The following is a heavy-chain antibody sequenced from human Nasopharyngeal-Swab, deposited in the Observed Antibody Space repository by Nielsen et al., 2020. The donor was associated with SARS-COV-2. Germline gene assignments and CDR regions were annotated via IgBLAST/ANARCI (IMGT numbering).Heavy chain of an antibody. D-gene: IGHD3-9*01. CDR1: GGSISSYY. Sequence: ESLKISCTVSGGSISSYYWSWIRQPPGKGLEWIGYIYYSGSTNYNPSLKSRVTISVDTSKNQFSLKLSSVTAADTAVYYCARVGVLRYFDNWFDPWGQGTLVTVSS. V-gene: IGHV4-59*01. CDR2: IYYSGST. J-gene: IGHJ5*02. CDR3: ARVGVLRYFDNWFDP.